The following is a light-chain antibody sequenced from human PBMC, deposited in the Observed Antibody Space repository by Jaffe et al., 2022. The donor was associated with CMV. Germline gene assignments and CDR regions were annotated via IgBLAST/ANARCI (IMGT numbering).Light chain of an antibody. V-gene: IGKV1-27*01. CDR2: GAS. Sequence: DIQMTQSPSSLSASVGDRVIITCRASQGIGSYLAWFQQKPGKVPKVLIYGASTLQSGVPSRFSGSGSGTDFTLIINNVQAEDAATYYCQKFNNAPFTFGQGTKLEI. J-gene: IGKJ2*01. CDR1: QGIGSY. CDR3: QKFNNAPFT.